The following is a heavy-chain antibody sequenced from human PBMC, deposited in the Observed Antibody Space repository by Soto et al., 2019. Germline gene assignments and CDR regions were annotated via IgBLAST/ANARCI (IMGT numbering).Heavy chain of an antibody. J-gene: IGHJ4*02. CDR2: IYYSGST. D-gene: IGHD6-13*01. CDR3: ASRHSSPYFDY. CDR1: RGSINNSY. V-gene: IGHV4-59*08. Sequence: SETLSLTCTVSRGSINNSYWTWIRQPPGKRLEWIGYIYYSGSTYHNPSLKSRVTISVDTSKNQFSLKLNSVTAADTAVYYCASRHSSPYFDYWGQGTLVTVSS.